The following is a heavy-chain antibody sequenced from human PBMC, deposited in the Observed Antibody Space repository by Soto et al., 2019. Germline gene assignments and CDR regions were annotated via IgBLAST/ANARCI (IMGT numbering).Heavy chain of an antibody. CDR1: GGSLSSSVYY. V-gene: IGHV4-39*01. CDR3: VRQSGSGSYYIYYYYGMDV. D-gene: IGHD3-10*01. CDR2: IYYSGST. J-gene: IGHJ6*02. Sequence: SETLSLTWTVSGGSLSSSVYYWGWIRQAPGKGLEWIGSIYYSGSTYYNPSLKSRVTISVDTSKNQFSLKLSSVTAADTAVYYCVRQSGSGSYYIYYYYGMDVWGQGTTVT.